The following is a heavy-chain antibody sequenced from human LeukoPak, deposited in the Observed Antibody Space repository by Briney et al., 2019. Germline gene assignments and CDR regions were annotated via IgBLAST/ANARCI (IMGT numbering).Heavy chain of an antibody. D-gene: IGHD3-10*01. J-gene: IGHJ5*02. CDR3: ARVGCSGFGEPSNWFDP. Sequence: SETLSLTCTVSGGSISSYYWSWIRQPAGKGLEWIGSIYYSGSTYYNPSLKSRVTISVDTSKNQFSLKLSSVTAADTAVYYCARVGCSGFGEPSNWFDPWGQGTLVTVSS. V-gene: IGHV4-4*07. CDR2: IYYSGST. CDR1: GGSISSYY.